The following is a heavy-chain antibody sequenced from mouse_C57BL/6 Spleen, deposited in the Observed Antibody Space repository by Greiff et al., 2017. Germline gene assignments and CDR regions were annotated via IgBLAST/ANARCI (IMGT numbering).Heavy chain of an antibody. D-gene: IGHD2-4*01. Sequence: EVKLVESGGGLVQPGGSLKLSCAASGFTFSDYYMYWVRQTPEKRLEWVAYISNGGGSTYYPDTVKGRFTISRDNAKNTLYLQMSRLKSEDTAMYYCARRGYDYDGGYFDYWGQGTTLTVSS. CDR3: ARRGYDYDGGYFDY. CDR1: GFTFSDYY. J-gene: IGHJ2*01. V-gene: IGHV5-12*01. CDR2: ISNGGGST.